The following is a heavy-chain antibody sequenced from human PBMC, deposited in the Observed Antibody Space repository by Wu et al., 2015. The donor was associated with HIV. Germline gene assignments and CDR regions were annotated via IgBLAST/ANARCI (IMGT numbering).Heavy chain of an antibody. CDR3: ARVGVLLTSAQLLEHFQH. D-gene: IGHD4-11*01. CDR2: MDPKSGSA. V-gene: IGHV1-8*02. J-gene: IGHJ1*01. CDR1: GYRFTSFN. Sequence: QVQLVQSGTVIQKPGTSVRVSCRVSGYRFTSFNINWIRQVHGRGLEWMGWMDPKSGSAAFGHNFQGRVSMTRNNSISTAYMELSRVTSDDTAIYYCARVGVLLTSAQLLEHFQHWGQGTRVVVS.